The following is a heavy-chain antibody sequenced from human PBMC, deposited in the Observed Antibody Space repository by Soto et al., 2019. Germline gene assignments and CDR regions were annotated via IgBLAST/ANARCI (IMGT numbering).Heavy chain of an antibody. D-gene: IGHD2-15*01. J-gene: IGHJ2*01. CDR2: IYYSGST. CDR1: GGSISSGDYY. V-gene: IGHV4-30-4*01. Sequence: QVQLQESGPGLVKPSQTLSLTCTVSGGSISSGDYYWSWIRQPPGKGLEWIGYIYYSGSTYYNPSLKSRVTISVDTSKNQFSLKLSSVTAADTAVYYCARGTGLHSGGSYYWYFDLWGRGTLVTVSS. CDR3: ARGTGLHSGGSYYWYFDL.